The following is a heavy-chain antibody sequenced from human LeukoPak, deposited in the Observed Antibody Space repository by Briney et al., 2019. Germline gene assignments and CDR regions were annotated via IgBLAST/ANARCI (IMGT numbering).Heavy chain of an antibody. CDR3: ASYVRAGVPAANFDY. J-gene: IGHJ4*02. CDR1: GGSISSGDYY. V-gene: IGHV4-30-4*01. Sequence: SQTLSLTCTVSGGSISSGDYYWSWIRQPPGKGLEWIGYIYYSGSTYYNPSLKSRVTISVDTSKNRFSLKLSSVTAADTAVYYCASYVRAGVPAANFDYWGQGTLVTVSS. D-gene: IGHD2-2*01. CDR2: IYYSGST.